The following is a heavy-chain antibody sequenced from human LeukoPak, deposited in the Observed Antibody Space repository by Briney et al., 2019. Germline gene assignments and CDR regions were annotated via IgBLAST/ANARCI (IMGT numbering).Heavy chain of an antibody. CDR2: MFYSGNT. V-gene: IGHV4-4*07. CDR1: GASITSYH. CDR3: AREGYGSGSYSHGAFDI. Sequence: SETLSLTCTVSGASITSYHWSWIRQPAGKGLEWIGRMFYSGNTDYNPSLKSRVTISVDTSKNQFSLKLSSVTAADTAVYYCAREGYGSGSYSHGAFDIWGQGTMVTVSS. D-gene: IGHD3-10*01. J-gene: IGHJ3*02.